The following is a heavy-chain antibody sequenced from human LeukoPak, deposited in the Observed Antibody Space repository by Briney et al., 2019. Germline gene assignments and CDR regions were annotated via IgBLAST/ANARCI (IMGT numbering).Heavy chain of an antibody. J-gene: IGHJ4*02. V-gene: IGHV3-20*04. CDR2: INWNGGST. CDR3: ARDGYYDSSGYYSIDY. D-gene: IGHD3-22*01. Sequence: GGSLRLSRAASGFTFDDYGMSWVRHAPGKGLEWVSGINWNGGSTVYADSVKGRFTISRDNAKNSLYLQMNSLRAEDTALYYCARDGYYDSSGYYSIDYWGQGTLVTVSS. CDR1: GFTFDDYG.